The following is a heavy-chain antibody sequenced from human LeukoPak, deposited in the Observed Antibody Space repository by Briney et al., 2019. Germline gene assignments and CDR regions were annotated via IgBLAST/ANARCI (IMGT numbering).Heavy chain of an antibody. CDR2: ISAYNGNT. CDR3: ARDRRAGLRFLEWFPFDP. Sequence: ASVKVSCKASGYTFTSYGISWVRQAPGQGLEWMGWISAYNGNTNYAQKLQGRVIMTTDTSTSTAYMELRSLRSDDTAVYYCARDRRAGLRFLEWFPFDPWGQGTLVTVSS. D-gene: IGHD3-3*01. V-gene: IGHV1-18*01. J-gene: IGHJ5*02. CDR1: GYTFTSYG.